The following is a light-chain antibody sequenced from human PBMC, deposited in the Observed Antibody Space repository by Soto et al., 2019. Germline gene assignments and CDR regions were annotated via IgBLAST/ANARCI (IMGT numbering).Light chain of an antibody. J-gene: IGKJ1*01. Sequence: DTQMTQSPSTLSASVGDRVTIICRASQYISTWLAWYQQKPGKAPKLLIYKASTLESGVPSRFSDSGSGTEFTLTISSLQPDDFATYYCQQYASYPWTFGQGTKVEIK. V-gene: IGKV1-5*03. CDR1: QYISTW. CDR2: KAS. CDR3: QQYASYPWT.